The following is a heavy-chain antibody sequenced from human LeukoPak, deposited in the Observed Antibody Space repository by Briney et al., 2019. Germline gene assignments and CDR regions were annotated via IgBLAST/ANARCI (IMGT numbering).Heavy chain of an antibody. CDR2: ITSDGRTT. D-gene: IGHD3-22*01. CDR3: VRTHSSGYYYFDS. Sequence: GGSLRLSCVASGFTFSSTWMHWFRQGAGKGLVWLSRITSDGRTTIYADSVEGRFTISRDNAKNTLYLQMNSLRVEDTAVYYCVRTHSSGYYYFDSWGQGTLVTVSS. V-gene: IGHV3-74*01. J-gene: IGHJ4*02. CDR1: GFTFSSTW.